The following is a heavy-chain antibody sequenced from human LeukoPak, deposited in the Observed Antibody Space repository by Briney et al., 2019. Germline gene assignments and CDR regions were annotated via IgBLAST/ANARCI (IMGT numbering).Heavy chain of an antibody. CDR1: GYSISNGYY. V-gene: IGHV4-34*01. CDR2: INHSGST. D-gene: IGHD3-22*01. J-gene: IGHJ3*02. Sequence: SETLSLTCTVSGYSISNGYYWSWIRQPPGKGLEWIGEINHSGSTNYNPSLKSRVTISVDTSKNQFSLKLSSVTAADTAVYYCARVMKKWLLLRPHDAFDIWGQGTMVTVSS. CDR3: ARVMKKWLLLRPHDAFDI.